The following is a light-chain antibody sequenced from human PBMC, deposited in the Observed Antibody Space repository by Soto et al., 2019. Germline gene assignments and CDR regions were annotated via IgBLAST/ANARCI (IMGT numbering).Light chain of an antibody. CDR2: EVS. CDR1: TSDVGGYNF. CDR3: SSYTSSGTRV. V-gene: IGLV2-14*01. J-gene: IGLJ1*01. Sequence: QSALTQPASVSGSPGQSITISCTRTTSDVGGYNFVSWYQLHPGKAPKLMIFEVSNRPSGVSNRFSGSKSGNTASLTISGLQAEDEADYYCSSYTSSGTRVFGTGTKLTVL.